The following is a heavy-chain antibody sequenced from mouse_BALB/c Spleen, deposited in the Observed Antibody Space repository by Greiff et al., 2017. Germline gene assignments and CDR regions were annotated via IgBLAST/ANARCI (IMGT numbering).Heavy chain of an antibody. V-gene: IGHV7-3*02. CDR3: ARDGGYSAWFAY. CDR2: IRNKANGYTT. CDR1: GFTFTDYY. J-gene: IGHJ3*01. Sequence: EVKVVDSGGGLVQPGGSLRLSCATSGFTFTDYYMSWVRQPPGKALEWLGFIRNKANGYTTEYSASVKGRFTISRDNSQSILYLQMNTLRAEDSATYYCARDGGYSAWFAYWGQGTLVTVSA. D-gene: IGHD2-3*01.